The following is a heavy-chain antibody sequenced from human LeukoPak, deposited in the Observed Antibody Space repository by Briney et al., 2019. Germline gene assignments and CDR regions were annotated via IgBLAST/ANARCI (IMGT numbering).Heavy chain of an antibody. CDR1: GGSISSSSYY. CDR3: ARLGTKYYYYYMDV. Sequence: PSETLSLTCTVSGGSISSSSYYWGWIRQPPGKGLEWIGSIYYSGSTYYNPSLKSRVTISVDTSKNQFSLKLSSVTAADTAVYYCARLGTKYYYYYMDVWGKGTTVTVSS. V-gene: IGHV4-39*07. D-gene: IGHD2-8*01. J-gene: IGHJ6*03. CDR2: IYYSGST.